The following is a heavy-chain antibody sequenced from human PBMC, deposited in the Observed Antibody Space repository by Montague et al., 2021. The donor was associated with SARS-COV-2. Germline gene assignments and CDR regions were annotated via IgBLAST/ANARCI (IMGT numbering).Heavy chain of an antibody. J-gene: IGHJ4*02. CDR1: GGSISDGGYS. V-gene: IGHV4-39*01. CDR3: ARRGDYGGPRFDY. Sequence: SETLSLTCTVSGGSISDGGYSWGWIRQPPGKGLEWIGSIYYSGSTHYNPSLKSRVTISVDTSKSQFSLKLSSVTAADTAVYYCARRGDYGGPRFDYWGQGTLVSVSS. D-gene: IGHD4-23*01. CDR2: IYYSGST.